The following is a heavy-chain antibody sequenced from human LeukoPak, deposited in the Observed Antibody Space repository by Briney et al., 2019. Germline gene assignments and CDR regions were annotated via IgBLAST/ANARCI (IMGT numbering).Heavy chain of an antibody. J-gene: IGHJ4*02. Sequence: PGGSLRLSCAASGFTFSSYSMNWVRQAPGKGLEWVSSISSSSSYIYYADSVKGRFTISRDNAKNSLYLQMNSLRAEDTAVYYCVRDLILGGKKGLRIAASTEFVSSRGYWGQGTLVTVSS. D-gene: IGHD6-13*01. V-gene: IGHV3-21*01. CDR3: VRDLILGGKKGLRIAASTEFVSSRGY. CDR1: GFTFSSYS. CDR2: ISSSSSYI.